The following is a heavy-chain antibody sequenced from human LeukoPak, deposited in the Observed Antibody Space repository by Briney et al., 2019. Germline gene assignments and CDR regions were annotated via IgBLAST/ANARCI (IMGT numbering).Heavy chain of an antibody. Sequence: SETLSLTCAVYGGSFSGYYWSWNRQPPGKGLKWIGEINPSGSTNYNPSLKSRVTISVDTSKNQFSLKLSSVTAADTAVYYCARRYDYVWGSYRYSTVGTLFDYWGQGTLVTVSS. CDR2: INPSGST. D-gene: IGHD3-16*02. V-gene: IGHV4-34*01. CDR1: GGSFSGYY. J-gene: IGHJ4*02. CDR3: ARRYDYVWGSYRYSTVGTLFDY.